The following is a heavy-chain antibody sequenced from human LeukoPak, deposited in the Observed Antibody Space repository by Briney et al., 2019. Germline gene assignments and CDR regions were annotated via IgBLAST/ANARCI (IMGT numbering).Heavy chain of an antibody. Sequence: SETLSLTCTVSGYSISTGYYWDWIRQPPGKGLEWIGTFYHGGSTYYNPSLKSRVTISVDTSKNQFSLNLTSVTAADTAVYYCARAMSIAARLQTILDYWGQGTLVTVSS. D-gene: IGHD6-6*01. CDR1: GYSISTGYY. V-gene: IGHV4-38-2*02. CDR3: ARAMSIAARLQTILDY. CDR2: FYHGGST. J-gene: IGHJ4*02.